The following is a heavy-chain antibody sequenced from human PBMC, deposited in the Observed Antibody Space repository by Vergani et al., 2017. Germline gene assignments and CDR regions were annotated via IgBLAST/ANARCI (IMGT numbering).Heavy chain of an antibody. CDR3: AKTYSSGWYWNAFDI. Sequence: EVQLVESGGGLVQPGRSLRLSCAASGFTFDDYAMHWVRQAPGKGLEWVSGMSWNSDSIGYADSVKGRFTISRDNAKNSLYLQMNSLRAEDTALYYCAKTYSSGWYWNAFDIWGQGTMVTVSS. D-gene: IGHD6-19*01. J-gene: IGHJ3*02. CDR2: MSWNSDSI. CDR1: GFTFDDYA. V-gene: IGHV3-9*01.